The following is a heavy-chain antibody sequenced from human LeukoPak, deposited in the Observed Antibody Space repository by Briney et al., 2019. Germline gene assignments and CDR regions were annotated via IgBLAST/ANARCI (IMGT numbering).Heavy chain of an antibody. CDR3: ARDPSSYYDFWSGYTGSEERWFDP. CDR1: GFTFSSYS. J-gene: IGHJ5*02. D-gene: IGHD3-3*01. CDR2: ISSSSSYI. Sequence: GGSLRLSCAASGFTFSSYSMNWVRQAPGKVLEWVSTISSSSSYIYYADSVKGRFTISRDNAKNSLYLQMNSLRAEDTAVYYCARDPSSYYDFWSGYTGSEERWFDPWGQGTLVTVSS. V-gene: IGHV3-21*01.